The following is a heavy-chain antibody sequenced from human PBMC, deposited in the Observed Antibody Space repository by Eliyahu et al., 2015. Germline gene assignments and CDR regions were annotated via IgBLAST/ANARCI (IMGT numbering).Heavy chain of an antibody. CDR1: GFSVSTSGVG. J-gene: IGHJ4*02. CDR2: IHYDDDK. Sequence: QITLKESGPTLVKPTQTLTLTCTCSGFSVSTSGVGVGWVRQPPGKALEWLALIHYDDDKRYNPSLENRLTITKDTSRNQVVLTLTNVEPLDTATYFCAHSRAVNAHSRPWRAELDYWGQGTLVTVSS. V-gene: IGHV2-5*02. CDR3: AHSRAVNAHSRPWRAELDY. D-gene: IGHD6-6*01.